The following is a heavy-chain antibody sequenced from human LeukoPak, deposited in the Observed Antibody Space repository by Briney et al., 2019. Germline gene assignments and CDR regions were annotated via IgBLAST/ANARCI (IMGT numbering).Heavy chain of an antibody. CDR2: INPNSGGT. D-gene: IGHD1-26*01. J-gene: IGHJ6*03. CDR1: GYTFTGYY. V-gene: IGHV1-2*02. CDR3: ARGEPLRLLYYYYYYMDV. Sequence: ASVKVSCKASGYTFTGYYMHWVRQAPGQGLEWMGWINPNSGGTNYAQKFQGRVTMTRETSISTAYMELSRLRSDDTAVYYCARGEPLRLLYYYYYYMDVWGKGTTVTVSS.